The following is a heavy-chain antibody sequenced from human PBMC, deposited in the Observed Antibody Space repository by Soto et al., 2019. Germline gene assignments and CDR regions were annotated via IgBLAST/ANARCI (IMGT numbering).Heavy chain of an antibody. D-gene: IGHD6-25*01. J-gene: IGHJ5*02. Sequence: ASVKVSCKASGYSFTGNSMHWVRQAPGQGLEWLGWINPNNGGTNYAQKFQGWVTMTRDTSISTAYMDLNRLKSDDTAVYNRKRGVGIAAWSRCCPWGQETLFPVPP. CDR3: KRGVGIAAWSRCCP. CDR2: INPNNGGT. CDR1: GYSFTGNS. V-gene: IGHV1-2*04.